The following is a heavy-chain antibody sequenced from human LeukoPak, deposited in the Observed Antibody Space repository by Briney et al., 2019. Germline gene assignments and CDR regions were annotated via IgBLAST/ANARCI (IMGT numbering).Heavy chain of an antibody. Sequence: SETLSLTCTVSDGSISGSGFYWGWIRQPPGKGLEWIGSIYYSGNTYYNPSLKSRVTISVDTSKNQFSLKLSSVTAADTAVYYCARQKGYFDYWGQGTLVTVSS. CDR3: ARQKGYFDY. V-gene: IGHV4-39*07. CDR1: DGSISGSGFY. J-gene: IGHJ4*02. CDR2: IYYSGNT.